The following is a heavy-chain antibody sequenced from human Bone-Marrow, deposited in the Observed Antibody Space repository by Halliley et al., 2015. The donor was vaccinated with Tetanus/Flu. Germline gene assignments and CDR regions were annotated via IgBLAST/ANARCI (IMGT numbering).Heavy chain of an antibody. CDR1: GFTFSNYN. CDR3: VRDPAAHDS. D-gene: IGHD6-6*01. CDR2: ITTSSSDM. V-gene: IGHV3-21*01. J-gene: IGHJ4*02. Sequence: SLRLSCAASGFTFSNYNMNWVRQAPGKGLEWVSSITTSSSDMFYTDSVRGRFTISRDNAKNSLYLQMNNLRAEDTAVYYCVRDPAAHDSWGQGTLVTVSS.